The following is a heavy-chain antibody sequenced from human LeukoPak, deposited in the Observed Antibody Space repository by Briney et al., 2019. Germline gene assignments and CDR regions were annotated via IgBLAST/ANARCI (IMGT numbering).Heavy chain of an antibody. CDR3: AREGTYGYYFDY. Sequence: GGSLRLSCAASGFTFSSCEMNWVRQAPGKGLEWVSYTSSSGSTIYYADSVKGRFTVSRDNARNSLFLQMNSLRAEDTALYFCAREGTYGYYFDYWGQGTLVTVSS. V-gene: IGHV3-48*03. D-gene: IGHD3-10*01. CDR1: GFTFSSCE. CDR2: TSSSGSTI. J-gene: IGHJ4*02.